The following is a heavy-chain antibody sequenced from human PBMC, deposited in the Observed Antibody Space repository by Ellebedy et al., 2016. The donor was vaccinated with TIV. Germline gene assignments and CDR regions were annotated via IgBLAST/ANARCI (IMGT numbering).Heavy chain of an antibody. Sequence: MPSETLSLTCTVSGGSISSSSYYWGWLRQPPGTGLAWIWNLYYGGSTFSNPSLKSRATISVDTSKNQFSLNLNSVTAADTAMYFCARLGRGSVDSILFDYWGQGILVTVSS. V-gene: IGHV4-39*07. J-gene: IGHJ4*02. CDR3: ARLGRGSVDSILFDY. CDR1: GGSISSSSYY. CDR2: LYYGGST. D-gene: IGHD3/OR15-3a*01.